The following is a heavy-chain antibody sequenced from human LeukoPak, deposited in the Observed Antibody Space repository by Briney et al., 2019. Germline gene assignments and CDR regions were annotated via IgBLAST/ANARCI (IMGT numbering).Heavy chain of an antibody. CDR3: AKGYYDFWSGYPNWFDP. V-gene: IGHV3-23*01. J-gene: IGHJ5*02. CDR1: GFTFSSYA. CDR2: ISGSGGST. D-gene: IGHD3-3*01. Sequence: GGSLRLSCAASGFTFSSYAMSWVRQAPGEGLEWVSAISGSGGSTYYADSVKGRFTISRDNSKNTLYLQMNSLRAEDTAVCYCAKGYYDFWSGYPNWFDPWGQGTLVTVSS.